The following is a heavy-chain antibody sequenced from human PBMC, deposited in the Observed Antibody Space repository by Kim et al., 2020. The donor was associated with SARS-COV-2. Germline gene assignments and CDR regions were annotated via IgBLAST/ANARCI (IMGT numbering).Heavy chain of an antibody. V-gene: IGHV1-69*13. CDR3: ARDGAGGIVVPGTRYGMDV. CDR1: GGTFSSYA. D-gene: IGHD6-19*01. J-gene: IGHJ6*02. Sequence: SVKVSCKASGGTFSSYAISWVRQAPGQGLEWMGGIIPIFGTANYAQKFQGRVTITADESTSTAYMELSSLRSEDTAVYYCARDGAGGIVVPGTRYGMDVWGQGTTVTVSS. CDR2: IIPIFGTA.